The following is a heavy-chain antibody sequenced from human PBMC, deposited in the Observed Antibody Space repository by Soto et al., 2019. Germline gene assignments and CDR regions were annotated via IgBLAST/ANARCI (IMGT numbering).Heavy chain of an antibody. CDR3: ARNYGDYEYYFDY. CDR1: GGSISSYY. CDR2: VYYSGST. J-gene: IGHJ4*02. D-gene: IGHD4-17*01. Sequence: SETLSLTCTVSGGSISSYYWSWIRQPPGKGLEWIGYVYYSGSTNYNPSLKSRVTISVDTSKNQFSLKLSSVTAADTAVYYCARNYGDYEYYFDYWGQGTLVTVSS. V-gene: IGHV4-59*08.